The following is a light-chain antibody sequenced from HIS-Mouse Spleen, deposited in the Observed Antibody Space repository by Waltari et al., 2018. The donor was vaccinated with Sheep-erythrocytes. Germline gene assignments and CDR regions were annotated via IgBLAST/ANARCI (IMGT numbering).Light chain of an antibody. V-gene: IGLV2-8*01. CDR2: EVS. CDR3: AAWDDSLNGYV. CDR1: SSDVGGYNY. J-gene: IGLJ1*01. Sequence: QSALTQPPSASGSPGQSVTISCTGTSSDVGGYNYVSWYQQHPGKAPKLMIYEVSNRPSWFPDLFSGSTSGTSASLAISWLQSEDEADYYCAAWDDSLNGYVFGTGTKVTVL.